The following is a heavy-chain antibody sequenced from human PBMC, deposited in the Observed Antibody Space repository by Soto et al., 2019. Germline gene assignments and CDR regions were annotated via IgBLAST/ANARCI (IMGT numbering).Heavy chain of an antibody. V-gene: IGHV4-59*12. J-gene: IGHJ5*02. CDR2: IYHSGST. D-gene: IGHD6-6*01. CDR3: ARERPDGARLDP. Sequence: SETLSLTCTVPGGSISSYYWSWIRQPPGKGLEWIGYIYHSGSTYYNPSLKSRVTISVDTSKNQFSLKLSSVTAADTAVYYCARERPDGARLDPWGQGTLVTVSS. CDR1: GGSISSYY.